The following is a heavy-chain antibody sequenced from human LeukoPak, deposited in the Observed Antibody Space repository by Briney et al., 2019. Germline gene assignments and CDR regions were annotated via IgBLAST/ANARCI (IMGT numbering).Heavy chain of an antibody. CDR2: IWFDGSNK. J-gene: IGHJ4*01. D-gene: IGHD6-19*01. CDR1: GFTFSSYG. Sequence: PGGSLRLSCAASGFTFSSYGMHWVRQAPGKGLEWVAVIWFDGSNKFYADCVKGRFTISRDNAKNTLYLHMNSLRVEDTAVYYCARATRIYSSGWYYSFDYWGERNLATVSS. V-gene: IGHV3-33*03. CDR3: ARATRIYSSGWYYSFDY.